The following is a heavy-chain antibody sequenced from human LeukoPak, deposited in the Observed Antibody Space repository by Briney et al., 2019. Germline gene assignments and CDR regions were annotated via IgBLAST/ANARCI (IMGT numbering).Heavy chain of an antibody. J-gene: IGHJ5*02. Sequence: GGSLRLSCAASGFTFSSYGMHWVRQAPGKGLEWVAVISYDGSNKYYADSVKGRFTISRDNSKNTLYLQMNSLRAEDTAVYYCVSLLDPWGQGTLVTVSS. CDR3: VSLLDP. V-gene: IGHV3-30*03. CDR1: GFTFSSYG. CDR2: ISYDGSNK.